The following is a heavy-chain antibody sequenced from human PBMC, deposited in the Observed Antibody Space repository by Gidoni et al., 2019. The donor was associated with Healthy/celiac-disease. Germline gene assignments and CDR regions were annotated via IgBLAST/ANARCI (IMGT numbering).Heavy chain of an antibody. CDR1: GGSFSGYY. Sequence: VQLQQWGAGLLKPSETLSLTCAVYGGSFSGYYWSWIRQPPGKGLEWIGEINHSGSTNYNPSLKSRVTISVDTSKNQFSLKLSSVTAADTAVYYCASPHYYYYYMDVWGKGTTVTVSS. CDR2: INHSGST. V-gene: IGHV4-34*01. CDR3: ASPHYYYYYMDV. J-gene: IGHJ6*03.